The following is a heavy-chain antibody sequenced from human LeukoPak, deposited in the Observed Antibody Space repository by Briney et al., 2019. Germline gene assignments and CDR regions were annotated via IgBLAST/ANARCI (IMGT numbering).Heavy chain of an antibody. CDR1: GFTFSSYW. Sequence: GGSLRLSCAASGFTFSSYWRRWVRQVPGKGLVWVARINPGGSSISYADSVKGLFTISRDNAKNTLYLQMDSLRAEDTGVYYCASSNQADDYWGQGTLVTVSS. CDR3: ASSNQADDY. V-gene: IGHV3-74*01. J-gene: IGHJ4*02. CDR2: INPGGSSI. D-gene: IGHD1-14*01.